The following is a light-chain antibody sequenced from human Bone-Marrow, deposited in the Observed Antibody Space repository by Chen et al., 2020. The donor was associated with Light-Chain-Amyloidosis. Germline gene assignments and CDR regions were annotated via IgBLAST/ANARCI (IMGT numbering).Light chain of an antibody. J-gene: IGKJ3*01. CDR1: QDIITS. V-gene: IGKV1-33*01. CDR3: HQYENLPGT. Sequence: DIQMTQSPSSLSASVGDRVIIYCQASQDIITSLNWFQLKPGKAPKLLIYDASNLQTGVQSRFTGSGSGTHFTLALTSLPPDDIATYYCHQYENLPGTFGPRIKVEMK. CDR2: DAS.